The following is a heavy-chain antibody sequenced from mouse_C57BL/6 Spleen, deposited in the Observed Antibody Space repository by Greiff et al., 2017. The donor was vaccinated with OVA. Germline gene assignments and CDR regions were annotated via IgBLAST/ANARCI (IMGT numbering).Heavy chain of an antibody. CDR3: ARRGGSSPYAMDY. V-gene: IGHV1-54*01. Sequence: VQLQQSGAELVRPGTSVKVSCKASGYAFTNYLIEWVKQRPGQGLEWIGVINPGSGGTNYNEKFKGKATLTADKSSSTAYMQLSSLTSEDSSVYFCARRGGSSPYAMDYWGKGTSVTVSS. J-gene: IGHJ4*01. CDR1: GYAFTNYL. CDR2: INPGSGGT. D-gene: IGHD1-1*01.